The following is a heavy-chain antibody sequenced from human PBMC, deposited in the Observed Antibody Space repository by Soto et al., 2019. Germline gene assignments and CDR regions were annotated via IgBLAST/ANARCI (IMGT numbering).Heavy chain of an antibody. CDR1: GYTFTSYA. CDR2: INTNTGNP. CDR3: ARDPLYSSGWYRYYYYYGMDV. D-gene: IGHD6-19*01. V-gene: IGHV7-4-1*01. Sequence: SVKVSCKASGYTFTSYAMNWVRQAPGQGLEWMGWINTNTGNPTYAQGFTGRFVFSLDTSVSTAYLQICSLKAEDTAVYYCARDPLYSSGWYRYYYYYGMDVWGQGTTVTVSS. J-gene: IGHJ6*02.